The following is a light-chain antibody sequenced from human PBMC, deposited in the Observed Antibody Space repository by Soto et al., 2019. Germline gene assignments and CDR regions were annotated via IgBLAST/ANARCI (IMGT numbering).Light chain of an antibody. V-gene: IGKV1-5*01. CDR1: QSISRS. Sequence: DIPMTQSPSTLSASVGDRVTITCRASQSISRSLAWYQQKPGKAPSLLIYDASSLEGGVPSRFSGSGFGTDFTLTITNLQPADFATYSCQQYSDFLISFGPGTTVDFK. CDR2: DAS. J-gene: IGKJ3*01. CDR3: QQYSDFLIS.